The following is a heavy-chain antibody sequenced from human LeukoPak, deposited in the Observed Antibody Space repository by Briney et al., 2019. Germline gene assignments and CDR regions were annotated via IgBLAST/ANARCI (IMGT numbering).Heavy chain of an antibody. CDR2: ISWNSGSI. V-gene: IGHV3-9*01. J-gene: IGHJ6*03. Sequence: SGGSLRLSCAASGFTFDDYAMHWVRQAPGKGLEWVSGISWNSGSIGYADSVKGRFTISRDNAKNSLYLQMNSLRAEDTALYYCAKENYDFWSGYLTNYYYYYMDVWGKGTTVTVSS. D-gene: IGHD3-3*01. CDR1: GFTFDDYA. CDR3: AKENYDFWSGYLTNYYYYYMDV.